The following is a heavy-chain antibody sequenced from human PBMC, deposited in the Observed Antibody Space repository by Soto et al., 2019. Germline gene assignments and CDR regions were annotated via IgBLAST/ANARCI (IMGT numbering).Heavy chain of an antibody. J-gene: IGHJ6*02. CDR2: IYHSGST. CDR1: GYSISTNADY. V-gene: IGHV4-39*01. CDR3: ACIFSGGYGYGFYYYGMDV. Sequence: PSETLSLTCTVSGYSISTNADYWGWIRQAPGKGLEWIANIYHSGSTNYNPSLKSRVTISVDTSKNQFSLKLSSVTAADTAVYYCACIFSGGYGYGFYYYGMDVWGQGTTVTVS. D-gene: IGHD5-18*01.